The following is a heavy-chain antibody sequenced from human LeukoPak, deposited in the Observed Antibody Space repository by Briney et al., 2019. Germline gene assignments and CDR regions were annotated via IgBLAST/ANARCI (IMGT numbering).Heavy chain of an antibody. CDR3: ARDLGRGNTPFDY. CDR1: GFTFSSYG. Sequence: PGGSLRLSCAASGFTFSSYGIHWVRQAPGKGLEWVAVISYDGSKKYYADSVKGRFTISRDNSKNTVYLQMNSLRAEDTALYYCARDLGRGNTPFDYWGQGTLVTVSS. V-gene: IGHV3-30*03. J-gene: IGHJ4*02. CDR2: ISYDGSKK. D-gene: IGHD3-16*01.